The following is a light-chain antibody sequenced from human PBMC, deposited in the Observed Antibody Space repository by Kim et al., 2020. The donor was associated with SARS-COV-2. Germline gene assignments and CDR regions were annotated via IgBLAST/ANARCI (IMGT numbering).Light chain of an antibody. V-gene: IGLV3-1*01. CDR2: QDS. J-gene: IGLJ3*02. Sequence: SVSPGPTASITCSGDTLGDKYACWYQQKPGQSPVLVIYQDSKRPSGIPGRFSGSNSGNTATLTISGTQAMDEADYYCQAWDSSTGVFGGGTQLTVL. CDR1: TLGDKY. CDR3: QAWDSSTGV.